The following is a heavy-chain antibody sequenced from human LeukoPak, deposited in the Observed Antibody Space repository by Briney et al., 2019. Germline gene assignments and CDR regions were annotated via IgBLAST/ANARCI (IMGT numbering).Heavy chain of an antibody. V-gene: IGHV1-69*05. D-gene: IGHD2-2*01. J-gene: IGHJ4*02. CDR2: IIPIFGTS. CDR1: GCTFSSYA. CDR3: ARVPLGYCSSTSCYDALFDY. Sequence: GASVKVSCKASGCTFSSYAISWVRQAPGQGLEWMGRIIPIFGTSNNVYKFQGRVMITTDEYTSTAYLELSSLRSEDTTVYYCARVPLGYCSSTSCYDALFDYWGQGTLVTVSS.